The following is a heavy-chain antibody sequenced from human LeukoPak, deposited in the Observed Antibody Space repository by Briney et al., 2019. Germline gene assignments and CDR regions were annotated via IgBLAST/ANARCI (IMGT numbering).Heavy chain of an antibody. V-gene: IGHV5-51*01. D-gene: IGHD6-13*01. CDR3: ARLGSSSSWPRSPLEY. CDR1: GYSFTSYW. CDR2: IHPGDSDT. Sequence: GESLKISCKGSGYSFTSYWIGWVRQMPGKGLEWMGIIHPGDSDTRYSPSLQGQVTISADKSISTAYVQWSSLKASDTAMYYCARLGSSSSWPRSPLEYWGQGTLVTVSS. J-gene: IGHJ4*02.